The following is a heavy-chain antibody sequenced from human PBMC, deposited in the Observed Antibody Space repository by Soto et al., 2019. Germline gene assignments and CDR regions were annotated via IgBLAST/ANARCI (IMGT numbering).Heavy chain of an antibody. V-gene: IGHV4-31*03. CDR3: ARECTGGTCSKTDY. Sequence: TLSLTCTVSGGSVSSGDYYWTWIRQHPGKGLEWIGYIYYSGSTYYNPSLKSRVTISIDTSKNQFSLKLTSVTAADTAVYYCARECTGGTCSKTDYWGQGTLVTVSS. D-gene: IGHD2-8*02. J-gene: IGHJ4*02. CDR1: GGSVSSGDYY. CDR2: IYYSGST.